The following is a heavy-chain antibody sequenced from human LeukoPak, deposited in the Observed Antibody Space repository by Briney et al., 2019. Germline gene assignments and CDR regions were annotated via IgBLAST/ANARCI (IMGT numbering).Heavy chain of an antibody. CDR2: ISSSGSNI. D-gene: IGHD6-13*01. V-gene: IGHV3-48*03. J-gene: IGHJ4*02. CDR1: GFAFSSYE. Sequence: GGSLRLSCAASGFAFSSYEMNWVRQAPGKGLEWVSYISSSGSNIKYADSVKGRFTISRDNAKNSLYLQMNSLRAEDTAVYYCARELRVKQQLVRTSLGYWGQGTLVTVSS. CDR3: ARELRVKQQLVRTSLGY.